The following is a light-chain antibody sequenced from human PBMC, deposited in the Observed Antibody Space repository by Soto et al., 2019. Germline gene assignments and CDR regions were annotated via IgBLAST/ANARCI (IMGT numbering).Light chain of an antibody. CDR1: SSDVGGYNY. CDR2: EVT. Sequence: QSVLTQPASVSGSPGQSITISCTGTSSDVGGYNYVSWYQQHPGRAPKLMIFEVTNRPSGVSGRFSGSKSGNTASLTISGLQAEDEADYYCSSYTAAITLVFGTGTKVTVL. V-gene: IGLV2-14*01. CDR3: SSYTAAITLV. J-gene: IGLJ1*01.